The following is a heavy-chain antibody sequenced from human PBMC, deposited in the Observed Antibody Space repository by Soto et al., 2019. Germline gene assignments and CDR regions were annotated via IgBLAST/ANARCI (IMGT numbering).Heavy chain of an antibody. CDR3: ARDQVKGTMTIL. D-gene: IGHD4-17*01. V-gene: IGHV3-30-3*01. CDR2: ISYDGSNK. Sequence: SLRLSCAASGFTFINYAMHWVRQAPGKGLEWVAVISYDGSNKYYADSVKGRLTISRDNSKNTMYLQMNSLSAEDTAVYHCARDQVKGTMTILWGQGTLVTVSS. CDR1: GFTFINYA. J-gene: IGHJ4*02.